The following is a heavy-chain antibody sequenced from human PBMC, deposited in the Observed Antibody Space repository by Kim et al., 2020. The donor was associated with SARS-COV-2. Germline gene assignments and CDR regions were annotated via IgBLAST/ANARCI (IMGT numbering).Heavy chain of an antibody. V-gene: IGHV3-33*06. Sequence: GGSLRLSCAASGFTFSSYGMHWVRRAPGKGLEWVAVIWYDGSNKYYADSVKGRFTISRDNSKNTLYLQMNSLRAEDTAVYYCAKVGQQLVLGYYGMDVWGQGTTVTVSS. CDR2: IWYDGSNK. CDR3: AKVGQQLVLGYYGMDV. J-gene: IGHJ6*02. CDR1: GFTFSSYG. D-gene: IGHD6-13*01.